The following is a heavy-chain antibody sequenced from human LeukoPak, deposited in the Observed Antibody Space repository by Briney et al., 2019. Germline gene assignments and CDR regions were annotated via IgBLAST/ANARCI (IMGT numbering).Heavy chain of an antibody. Sequence: PSETLSLTCTVSGGSISSYYWSWIRQPAGKGLEWIGRIYTSGSTNYNPSLKSRVTMSVDTSKNQFSLKLSSVTAADTAVYYCARQDFDRLLPDYWYFDLWGRGTLVTVSS. V-gene: IGHV4-4*07. D-gene: IGHD3-9*01. CDR2: IYTSGST. CDR1: GGSISSYY. CDR3: ARQDFDRLLPDYWYFDL. J-gene: IGHJ2*01.